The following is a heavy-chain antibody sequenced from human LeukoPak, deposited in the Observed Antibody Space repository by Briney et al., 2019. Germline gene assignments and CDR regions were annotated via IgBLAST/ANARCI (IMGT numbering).Heavy chain of an antibody. J-gene: IGHJ6*03. V-gene: IGHV6-1*01. CDR1: GDSVSSNSAA. CDR2: TYYRSKWYN. D-gene: IGHD5-12*01. Sequence: SQTLSLTCAISGDSVSSNSAAWNWIRQSPSRGLEWLGRTYYRSKWYNDYAVSVKSRITINPDTSKNQFSLKLSSVTAADTAVYYCARGFSGYDPYYYYYYMDVWGKGTTVTVSS. CDR3: ARGFSGYDPYYYYYYMDV.